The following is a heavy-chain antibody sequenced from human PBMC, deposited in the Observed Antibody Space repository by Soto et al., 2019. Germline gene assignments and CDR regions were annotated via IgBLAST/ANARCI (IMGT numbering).Heavy chain of an antibody. V-gene: IGHV3-21*01. Sequence: GGSLRLSCAASGFTFRSYSMNWVRQAPGKGLEWVSSISSSSSYIYYADSVKGRFTISRDNAKNSLYLQMNSLRAEDTAVYYCARDNRPYGSGSYYNDYYYYGMDVWGQGTTVTVSS. CDR2: ISSSSSYI. J-gene: IGHJ6*02. CDR1: GFTFRSYS. CDR3: ARDNRPYGSGSYYNDYYYYGMDV. D-gene: IGHD3-10*01.